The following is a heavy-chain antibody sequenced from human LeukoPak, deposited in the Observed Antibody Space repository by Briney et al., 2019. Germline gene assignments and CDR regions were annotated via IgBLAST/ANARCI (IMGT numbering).Heavy chain of an antibody. CDR2: INHSGST. CDR3: AKPFSGYDPHYFDY. D-gene: IGHD5-12*01. CDR1: GGSFSGYY. J-gene: IGHJ4*02. Sequence: TSETLSLTCAVYGGSFSGYYRSWIRQPPGKGLEWIGEINHSGSTNYNPSLKSRVTISVDTSKNQFSLKLSSATAADTAVYYCAKPFSGYDPHYFDYWGQGTLVTVSS. V-gene: IGHV4-34*01.